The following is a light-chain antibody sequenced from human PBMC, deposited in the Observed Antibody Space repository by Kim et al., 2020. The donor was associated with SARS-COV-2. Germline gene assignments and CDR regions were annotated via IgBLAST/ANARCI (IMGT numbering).Light chain of an antibody. Sequence: GQSITISCHGTRSDVGGYNYVSWYQKHPSKAPKLMIYDVSNRPSGVSNRFSGSKSGNTASLTISGLQAEDEADYYCSSYTSSSTRVFGGGTQLTVL. V-gene: IGLV2-14*03. CDR2: DVS. CDR1: RSDVGGYNY. J-gene: IGLJ3*02. CDR3: SSYTSSSTRV.